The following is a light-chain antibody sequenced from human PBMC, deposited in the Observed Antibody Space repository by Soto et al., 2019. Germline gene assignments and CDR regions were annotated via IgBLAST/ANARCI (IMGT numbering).Light chain of an antibody. CDR3: XXXGSSPPYT. J-gene: IGKJ2*01. Sequence: EIVLTQSPGTLSLSPGERATLSCRASQSVSSSYLAWYQQKPGQAPRLLIYGASSRATGIPDRFSGSGSGTDXXXXXXXXEPEXFAVXXXXXXGSSPPYTFGQGTKLEIK. V-gene: IGKV3-20*01. CDR1: QSVSSSY. CDR2: GAS.